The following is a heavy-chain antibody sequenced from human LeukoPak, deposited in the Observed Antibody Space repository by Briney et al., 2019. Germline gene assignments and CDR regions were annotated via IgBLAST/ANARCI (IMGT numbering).Heavy chain of an antibody. D-gene: IGHD3-22*01. CDR2: IYHSGNT. V-gene: IGHV4-4*02. J-gene: IGHJ4*02. Sequence: SETLSLTCTVSGDSINSSNWWNWVRQPPGQGLEWITEIYHSGNTYYNPSLKSRVTISVDTSKNQFSLKLSSVTAADTAVYYCARGSSIVVAGGYFDYWGQGTLVTVSS. CDR3: ARGSSIVVAGGYFDY. CDR1: GDSINSSNW.